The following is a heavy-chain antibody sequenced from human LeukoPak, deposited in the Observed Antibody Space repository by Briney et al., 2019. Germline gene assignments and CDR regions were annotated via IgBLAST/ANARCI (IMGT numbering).Heavy chain of an antibody. CDR1: DGSISSSSYY. D-gene: IGHD2-15*01. Sequence: SETLSLTCTVPDGSISSSSYYWAWIRQPPGKGLEWIGSVYYSGSTYYNPSLKSRVTISVDTSKNQFSLNLSSVTAADTAVYYCARDAHCRGVACYSPYNWFDPWGQGTLVTVSS. V-gene: IGHV4-39*07. J-gene: IGHJ5*02. CDR3: ARDAHCRGVACYSPYNWFDP. CDR2: VYYSGST.